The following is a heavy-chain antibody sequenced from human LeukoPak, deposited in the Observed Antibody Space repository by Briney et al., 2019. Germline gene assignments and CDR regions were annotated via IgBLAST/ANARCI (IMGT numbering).Heavy chain of an antibody. Sequence: GGSLRLSCAASGFTLSSYSMNGVRQAPGKGLEWVSYISSSGGTIYDAASVKGRFTISRDNAKYSLYLQINSLRAEDTAVYYCASSGSYGGPVYYFDYWGQGTLVTVSS. CDR2: ISSSGGTI. D-gene: IGHD1-26*01. J-gene: IGHJ4*02. CDR1: GFTLSSYS. CDR3: ASSGSYGGPVYYFDY. V-gene: IGHV3-48*04.